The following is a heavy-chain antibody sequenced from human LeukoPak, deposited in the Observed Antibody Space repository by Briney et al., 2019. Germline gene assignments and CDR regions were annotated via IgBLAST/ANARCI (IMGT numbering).Heavy chain of an antibody. D-gene: IGHD5-12*01. J-gene: IGHJ6*03. CDR2: ISGSGGST. Sequence: GGSLRLSCAASGFTFSSYAMSWVRQAPGKGLEWVSAISGSGGSTYYADSGKGRFTISRDNSKNTLYLQMNSLRAEDTAVYYCAKVGGLRSYSYYMDVWGKGNTVTVSS. CDR1: GFTFSSYA. CDR3: AKVGGLRSYSYYMDV. V-gene: IGHV3-23*01.